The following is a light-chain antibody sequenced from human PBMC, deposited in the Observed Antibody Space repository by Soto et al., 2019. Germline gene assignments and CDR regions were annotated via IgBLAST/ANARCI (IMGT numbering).Light chain of an antibody. V-gene: IGLV1-40*01. CDR2: TNG. J-gene: IGLJ1*01. Sequence: QSVLTQPPSVSGAPGQRVTISCTGSSSNIGAGYDVHWYHQLPGTAPKLIIYTNGNRTAGVPERFSGSKSRTSASLAITGLQAEDEAEYYCQSYDSSLSGLYVFGTGTKLTVL. CDR1: SSNIGAGYD. CDR3: QSYDSSLSGLYV.